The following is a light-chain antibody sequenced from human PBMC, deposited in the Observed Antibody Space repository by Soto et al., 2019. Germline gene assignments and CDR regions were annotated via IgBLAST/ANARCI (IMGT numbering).Light chain of an antibody. J-gene: IGKJ1*01. CDR3: QQYNIWPQT. CDR1: QNLRSS. Sequence: VMRQYPATRSRSAGDRARLSCRASQNLRSSLAWYQQKPGQAPRLLIYGASTRATGIPARFSGSGSGTEFTLTISSLQSEDFAVYFCQQYNIWPQTFGQGTKVDI. V-gene: IGKV3-15*01. CDR2: GAS.